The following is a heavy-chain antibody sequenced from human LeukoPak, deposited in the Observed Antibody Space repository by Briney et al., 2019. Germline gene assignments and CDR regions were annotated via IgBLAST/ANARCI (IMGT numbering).Heavy chain of an antibody. CDR2: INAGNGNT. V-gene: IGHV1-3*01. Sequence: GASVKVSCKASGYTFTSYAMHWVRQAPGQRLEWMGWINAGNGNTKYSQKFQGRVTITRDTSASTAYMELSSLRSEDTAVYYCARGFSHGYSGPAPNNWFDPWGQGALVTVSS. J-gene: IGHJ5*02. D-gene: IGHD5-18*01. CDR3: ARGFSHGYSGPAPNNWFDP. CDR1: GYTFTSYA.